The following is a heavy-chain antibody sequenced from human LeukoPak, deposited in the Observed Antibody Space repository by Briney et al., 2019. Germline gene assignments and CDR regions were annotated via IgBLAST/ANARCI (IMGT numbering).Heavy chain of an antibody. V-gene: IGHV1-2*02. J-gene: IGHJ4*02. D-gene: IGHD5-24*01. CDR1: GYTFTGYY. CDR2: INPNSGGT. CDR3: ARDIDSATSPYYFDY. Sequence: ASVKVSCKASGYTFTGYYMHWVRQAPGQGLEWMGWINPNSGGTNYAQKLQGRVTMTTDTSTSTAYMELRSLRSDDTAVYYCARDIDSATSPYYFDYWGQGTLVTVSS.